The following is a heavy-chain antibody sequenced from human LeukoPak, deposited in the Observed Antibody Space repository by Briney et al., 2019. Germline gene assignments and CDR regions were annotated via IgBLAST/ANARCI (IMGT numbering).Heavy chain of an antibody. CDR2: IKQDGSEK. J-gene: IGHJ6*02. CDR3: ARDLRYFDWLQYYYYYGMDV. CDR1: GFTFSSYW. V-gene: IGHV3-7*01. D-gene: IGHD3-9*01. Sequence: GGSLRLSCAASGFTFSSYWMSWVRQAPGKGLEWVANIKQDGSEKYYVDSVKGRFTISRDNAKNSLYLQMNSLRAEDTAVYYCARDLRYFDWLQYYYYYGMDVWGQGTTVTVSS.